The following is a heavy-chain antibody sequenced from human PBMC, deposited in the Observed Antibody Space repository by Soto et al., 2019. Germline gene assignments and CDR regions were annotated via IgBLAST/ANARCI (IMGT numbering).Heavy chain of an antibody. V-gene: IGHV1-2*02. CDR1: GYTFTGYY. CDR3: GRGRSGELVVFY. J-gene: IGHJ4*02. Sequence: ASVKVSCKASGYTFTGYYIHWVRQAPGQGLEWVGEISPKSGGTRYAQKFQGRVTMTKDTSINTVYMELSNLSPDDTAVYYCGRGRSGELVVFYWGQGTLVTVYS. CDR2: ISPKSGGT. D-gene: IGHD1-7*01.